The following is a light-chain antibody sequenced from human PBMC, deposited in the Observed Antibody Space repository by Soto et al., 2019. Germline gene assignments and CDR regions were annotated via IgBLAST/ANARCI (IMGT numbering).Light chain of an antibody. CDR1: SSDVGNYNL. V-gene: IGLV2-23*02. Sequence: QSVLAQPASVSESPGQSITISCTGSSSDVGNYNLVSWYQQHPGKAPKLLISDVTKRPSWVPDRFSGSKSGSTASLTISELQAEDEADYYCSSYAGSNNLVFGGGTKLTVL. CDR2: DVT. CDR3: SSYAGSNNLV. J-gene: IGLJ2*01.